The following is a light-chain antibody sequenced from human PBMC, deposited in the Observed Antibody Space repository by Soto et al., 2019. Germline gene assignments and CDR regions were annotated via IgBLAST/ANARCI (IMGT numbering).Light chain of an antibody. V-gene: IGKV1-39*01. CDR2: AAS. Sequence: DIQLTQVPSSLPASVGDRITITCRASQSIRNYLSWFQQKPGKAPKLLIYAASRLQSGVPLRFSGSGSGTDFSLTIRDLQPDDVATYYCQQSYDPPPWTFGQGTXVE. CDR1: QSIRNY. CDR3: QQSYDPPPWT. J-gene: IGKJ1*01.